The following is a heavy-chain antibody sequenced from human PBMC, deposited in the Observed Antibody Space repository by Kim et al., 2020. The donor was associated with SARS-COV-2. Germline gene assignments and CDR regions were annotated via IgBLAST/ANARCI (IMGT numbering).Heavy chain of an antibody. Sequence: GGSLRLSCSASGFTFSSYSMNWVRQAPGKGLEWVSSISSSSYVYYADSVKGRFTISRDNAKNSLYLQINSLIAEETAVYYCARRVAVADTGGHWFDPWGQRALVSVSS. J-gene: IGHJ5*02. CDR2: ISSSSYV. V-gene: IGHV3-21*01. CDR3: ARRVAVADTGGHWFDP. D-gene: IGHD6-19*01. CDR1: GFTFSSYS.